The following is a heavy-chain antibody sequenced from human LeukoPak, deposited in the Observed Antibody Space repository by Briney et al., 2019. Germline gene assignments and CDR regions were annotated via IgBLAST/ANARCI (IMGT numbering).Heavy chain of an antibody. V-gene: IGHV1-8*02. D-gene: IGHD2-15*01. J-gene: IGHJ4*02. CDR2: KNPNSGNT. CDR3: AADLKSLLMTTPDFDF. CDR1: GYTFTSYD. Sequence: ASVKVSCKASGYTFTSYDINWVRQATGQGLEWMGWKNPNSGNTGYAQKFQGRVAMTEDKSTDTAYMELSSLRFEDTAVYYCAADLKSLLMTTPDFDFWGQGTLVTVSS.